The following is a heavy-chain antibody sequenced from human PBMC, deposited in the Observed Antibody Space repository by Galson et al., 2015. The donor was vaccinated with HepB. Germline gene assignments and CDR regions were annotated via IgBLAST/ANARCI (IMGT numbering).Heavy chain of an antibody. V-gene: IGHV3-30-3*01. J-gene: IGHJ6*02. CDR2: ISYDGSNK. D-gene: IGHD6-6*01. Sequence: SLRLSCAASGFTFSSNAMHWVRQAPGKGLEWVAVISYDGSNKYYADSVKGRFTISRDNSKNTLYLQMNSLRAEDTAVYYCARDDSSSSRYYYYGMDVWGQGTTVTVSS. CDR1: GFTFSSNA. CDR3: ARDDSSSSRYYYYGMDV.